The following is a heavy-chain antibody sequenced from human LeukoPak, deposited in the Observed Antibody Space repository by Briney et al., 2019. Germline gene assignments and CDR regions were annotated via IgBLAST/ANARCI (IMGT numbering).Heavy chain of an antibody. CDR1: GFTFSNYN. V-gene: IGHV3-33*01. J-gene: IGHJ4*02. CDR3: ARGTFGVDY. Sequence: GGSLRLSCAASGFTFSNYNMHWVRQAPGKGVEWVAVIWYDGSSKYYADSVKGRFTISRDSSKTTLYLQVNSLRAEDTAVYYCARGTFGVDYWGQGTLVTVSS. CDR2: IWYDGSSK. D-gene: IGHD3-10*01.